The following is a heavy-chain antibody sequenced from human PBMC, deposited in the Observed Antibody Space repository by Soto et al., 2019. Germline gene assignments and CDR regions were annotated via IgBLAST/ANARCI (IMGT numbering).Heavy chain of an antibody. Sequence: GGSLRLSCAASGFTFSSYAMHWVRQAPGKGLEWVAVISYDGSNKYYADSVKGRFTISRDNSKNTLYLQMNSLRAEDTAVYYCARDGGGSSLPFDYWGQGTLVTVSS. CDR3: ARDGGGSSLPFDY. D-gene: IGHD6-13*01. CDR2: ISYDGSNK. J-gene: IGHJ4*02. CDR1: GFTFSSYA. V-gene: IGHV3-30-3*01.